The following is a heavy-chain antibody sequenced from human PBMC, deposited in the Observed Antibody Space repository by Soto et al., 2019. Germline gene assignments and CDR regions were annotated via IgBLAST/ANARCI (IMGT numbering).Heavy chain of an antibody. D-gene: IGHD3-22*01. Sequence: QVQLVQSGAEVKKPGSWLKVSCKSSGGTSTNYGSSWGRKALAQGLESMGVMVPIFGAEHPQKFQGRVTITADESTNTVFMELRGLRSEDTAVYYCARGGSDYEGSGYYQGHVWGQGTTVTVSS. V-gene: IGHV1-69*12. CDR3: ARGGSDYEGSGYYQGHV. J-gene: IGHJ6*02. CDR1: GGTSTNYG. CDR2: MVPIFGA.